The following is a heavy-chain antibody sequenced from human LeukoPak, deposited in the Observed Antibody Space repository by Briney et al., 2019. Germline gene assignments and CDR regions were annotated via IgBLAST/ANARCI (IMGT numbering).Heavy chain of an antibody. J-gene: IGHJ3*02. Sequence: GGSLRLSCVASGFTFSSYSMSWVRQAPGKGLEWVSAISGSGGSTYYADSVKGRFTISRDNSKNTLYLQMNSLRAEDSAVYYCAKHPFRQLSPPSTAFDIWGQGTMVTVSS. CDR2: ISGSGGST. D-gene: IGHD6-13*01. CDR3: AKHPFRQLSPPSTAFDI. CDR1: GFTFSSYS. V-gene: IGHV3-23*01.